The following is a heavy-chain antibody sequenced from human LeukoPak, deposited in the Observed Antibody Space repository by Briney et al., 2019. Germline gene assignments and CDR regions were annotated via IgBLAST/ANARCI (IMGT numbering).Heavy chain of an antibody. V-gene: IGHV4-59*08. CDR1: GGSISSYY. D-gene: IGHD5-18*01. Sequence: SETLSLTCSLSGGSISSYYWSWIRQPPGKGLEWIGYIYYSGNTNYVPSLKSRVTISVDLSKDQFSLKLRSVTAADTAVYYCARHDTALAPFDYWGQGTLVTVPS. CDR3: ARHDTALAPFDY. CDR2: IYYSGNT. J-gene: IGHJ4*02.